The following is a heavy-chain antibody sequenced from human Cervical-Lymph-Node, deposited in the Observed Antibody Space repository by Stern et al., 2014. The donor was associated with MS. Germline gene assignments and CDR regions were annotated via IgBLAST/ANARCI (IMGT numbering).Heavy chain of an antibody. CDR3: AKGPTYDYGSGTFPFDY. CDR2: INWNSGSI. Sequence: EVQLVESGGGLVQPGRSLRLSCAASGFTFDDYAMHWVRQAPGKGLEWVSGINWNSGSIVYADSVKGRFTISRDHAKNSLFLQMNSLRAEDTALYYCAKGPTYDYGSGTFPFDYWGQGTLVTVSS. J-gene: IGHJ4*02. CDR1: GFTFDDYA. V-gene: IGHV3-9*01. D-gene: IGHD3-10*01.